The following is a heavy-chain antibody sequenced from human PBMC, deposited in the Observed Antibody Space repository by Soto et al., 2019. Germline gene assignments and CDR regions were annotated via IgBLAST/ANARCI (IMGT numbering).Heavy chain of an antibody. CDR3: ARHRISRDSSGYYYEDY. CDR2: IDPSDTYT. V-gene: IGHV5-10-1*01. J-gene: IGHJ4*02. CDR1: GYSFTSYW. D-gene: IGHD3-22*01. Sequence: PGESLKISCKGSGYSFTSYWIAWVRQMPGKGLEWVGRIDPSDTYTKYSPSLQGHVTISADQSISNAYLQWSRLKASDTAMYYCARHRISRDSSGYYYEDYWGQGTLVTVSS.